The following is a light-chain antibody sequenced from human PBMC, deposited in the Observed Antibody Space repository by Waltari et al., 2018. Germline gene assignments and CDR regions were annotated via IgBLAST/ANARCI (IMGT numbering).Light chain of an antibody. V-gene: IGKV1-5*03. Sequence: DIQMTQSPSTLSASVGDRVTLTCRARQSISNSLAWYQQKPGKAPKVLIYKSFSLQSGVPSRFSGSGSETEFTLTISSLQPDDFATYYCQQYNLSPYTFGQGTTLEI. CDR2: KSF. CDR1: QSISNS. J-gene: IGKJ2*01. CDR3: QQYNLSPYT.